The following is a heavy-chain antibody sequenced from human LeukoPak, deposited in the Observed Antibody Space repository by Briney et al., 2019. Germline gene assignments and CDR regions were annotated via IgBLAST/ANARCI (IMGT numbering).Heavy chain of an antibody. CDR2: IYHSGST. CDR1: GYSISSGYY. D-gene: IGHD6-19*01. Sequence: SETLSLTCTVSGYSISSGYYWGWIRQPPGKGLEWIGNIYHSGSTYYNPSLKSRVTISVDTSKNQFSLKLSSVTAADTAVYYCARDPHPRYSSGWYVVWFDPWGQGTLVTVSS. CDR3: ARDPHPRYSSGWYVVWFDP. V-gene: IGHV4-38-2*02. J-gene: IGHJ5*02.